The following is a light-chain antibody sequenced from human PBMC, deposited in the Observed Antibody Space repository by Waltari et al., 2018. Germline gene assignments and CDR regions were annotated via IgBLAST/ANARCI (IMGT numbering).Light chain of an antibody. Sequence: DIQMTQSPSTLSASVGDRVTITCRASQSISSWLAWYQQKPGKAPKLLIYKASSLESGVPSRFSGSGSGTEFTLTISSLQPDDFATYYCQQYNSYPYTFGQGTKLESK. V-gene: IGKV1-5*03. CDR1: QSISSW. J-gene: IGKJ2*01. CDR2: KAS. CDR3: QQYNSYPYT.